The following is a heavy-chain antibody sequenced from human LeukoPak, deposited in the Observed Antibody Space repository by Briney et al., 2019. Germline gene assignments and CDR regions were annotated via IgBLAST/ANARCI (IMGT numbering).Heavy chain of an antibody. V-gene: IGHV3-23*01. Sequence: QPGGSLRLSCAASGFTFSNYAMAWVRQAPGKGLEWVSGISGNGGKVYYADSVKGRFTISRDNFKNTLDLQMNSLRGEDTAVYFCAKRDYYDSSGYASLFDHWGQETLATVSP. D-gene: IGHD3-22*01. CDR1: GFTFSNYA. J-gene: IGHJ4*02. CDR2: ISGNGGKV. CDR3: AKRDYYDSSGYASLFDH.